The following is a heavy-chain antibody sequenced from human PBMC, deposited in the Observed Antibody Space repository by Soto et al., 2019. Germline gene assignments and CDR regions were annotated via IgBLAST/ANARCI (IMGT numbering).Heavy chain of an antibody. Sequence: PSETLSLTCTVSGGSISSCGYYWSWVRQHPGKGLEWIGYIYYSGSTYYNPSLKSRVTISVDTSKNQFSLKLSSVTAADTAVYYCAREVAARPDGEYGMDVWGQGTTVTVSS. CDR2: IYYSGST. CDR1: GGSISSCGYY. CDR3: AREVAARPDGEYGMDV. V-gene: IGHV4-31*03. D-gene: IGHD6-6*01. J-gene: IGHJ6*02.